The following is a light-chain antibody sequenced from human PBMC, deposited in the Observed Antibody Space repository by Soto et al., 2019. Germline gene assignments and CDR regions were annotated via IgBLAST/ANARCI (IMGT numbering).Light chain of an antibody. CDR3: SSHTTTNTLV. Sequence: QSALTQPASVSGSPGQSITISCTGTSGDIGAYDYVSWYQHHPGEAPKLIISDVTSRPSGVSNRFSGFKSGNTASLIISGLQAEDEADYYCSSHTTTNTLVFGGGTKLTVL. CDR1: SGDIGAYDY. V-gene: IGLV2-14*01. CDR2: DVT. J-gene: IGLJ2*01.